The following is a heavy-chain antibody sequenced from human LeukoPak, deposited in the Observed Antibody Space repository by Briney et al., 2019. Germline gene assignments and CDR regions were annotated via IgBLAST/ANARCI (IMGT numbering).Heavy chain of an antibody. CDR1: GFTCSSYA. CDR2: ISYDGSNK. CDR3: AASGSYTVD. J-gene: IGHJ4*02. V-gene: IGHV3-30-3*01. D-gene: IGHD1-26*01. Sequence: GGSLRLSCAASGFTCSSYAMHWVHQVPGKALEWVAVISYDGSNKYYADSVKGRFTISRDNSKNTLYLQMNSLRAEDTAVYYCAASGSYTVDWGQGTLVTVSS.